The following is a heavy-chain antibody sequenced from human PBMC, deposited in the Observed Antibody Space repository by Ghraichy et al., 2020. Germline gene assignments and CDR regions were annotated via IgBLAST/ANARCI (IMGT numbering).Heavy chain of an antibody. CDR2: INHSGST. CDR3: ARAPGYSSGWYGGARPNYYYYYGMDV. V-gene: IGHV4-34*01. D-gene: IGHD6-19*01. J-gene: IGHJ6*02. CDR1: GGSFSGYY. Sequence: SETLSLTCAVYGGSFSGYYWSWIRQPPGKGLEWIGEINHSGSTNYNPSLKSRVTISVDTSKNQFSLKLSSVTAADTAVYYCARAPGYSSGWYGGARPNYYYYYGMDVWGQGTTVTVSS.